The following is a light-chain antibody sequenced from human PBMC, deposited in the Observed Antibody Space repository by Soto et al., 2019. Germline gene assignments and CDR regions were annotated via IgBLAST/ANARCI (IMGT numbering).Light chain of an antibody. V-gene: IGKV2-28*01. CDR2: FGT. J-gene: IGKJ4*01. Sequence: VVTQSPPTLPVTPGEPASISCRSNQSLLRNGYIYMDWYLQKPGQFPQLLIYFGTDWASGVPDRFSGSGSGTDFTLKITRVEAEGVGVYYCMQGLQTPTFGGGTKVEIK. CDR1: QSLLRNGYIY. CDR3: MQGLQTPT.